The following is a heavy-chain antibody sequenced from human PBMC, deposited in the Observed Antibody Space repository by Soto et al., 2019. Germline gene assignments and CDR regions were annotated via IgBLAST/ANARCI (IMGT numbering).Heavy chain of an antibody. CDR2: IYATGTT. V-gene: IGHV4-4*07. J-gene: IGHJ5*02. D-gene: IGHD1-1*01. CDR3: VRDGTKTLRNWFDP. Sequence: SETLSLTCTVSGASISGYYWSWIRKSAGKGLEWIGRIYATGTTDYNPSLKSRVMMSVDTSKKQFSLRLRSVTAADTAVYYCVRDGTKTLRNWFDPWGQGISVTVSS. CDR1: GASISGYY.